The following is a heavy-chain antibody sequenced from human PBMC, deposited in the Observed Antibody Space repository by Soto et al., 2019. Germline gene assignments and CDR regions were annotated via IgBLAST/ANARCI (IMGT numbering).Heavy chain of an antibody. J-gene: IGHJ3*02. Sequence: GGSLRLSCSASWFTLSDDHMGWVRQAPGKGPEWVSVIYYGGTTYYADSVQGRFTTSRDKSKNTLYVQMNDLRADDTAVYYCAREAAGFDIWGQGTMVTVSS. V-gene: IGHV3-53*01. CDR3: AREAAGFDI. CDR1: WFTLSDDH. CDR2: IYYGGTT.